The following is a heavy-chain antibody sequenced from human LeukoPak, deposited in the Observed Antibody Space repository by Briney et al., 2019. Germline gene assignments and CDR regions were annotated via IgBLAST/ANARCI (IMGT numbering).Heavy chain of an antibody. CDR3: ARDLGRSSWYDLNY. Sequence: ASVKVSCKASGYTFTSYGISWVRQAPGQGLEWMGWISAYNGNTNYAQKLQDRVTMTTDTSTSTAYMELRSLRSDDTAVYYCARDLGRSSWYDLNYWGQGTLVTVSS. CDR2: ISAYNGNT. V-gene: IGHV1-18*01. J-gene: IGHJ4*02. CDR1: GYTFTSYG. D-gene: IGHD6-13*01.